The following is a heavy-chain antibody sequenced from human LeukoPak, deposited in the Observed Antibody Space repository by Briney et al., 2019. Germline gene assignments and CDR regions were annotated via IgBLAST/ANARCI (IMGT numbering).Heavy chain of an antibody. CDR1: GFTFSSYW. V-gene: IGHV3-74*01. Sequence: GGSLRLSCAASGFTFSSYWMHWVRQAPGKGLVWVSRINSDGSSTSYADSVKGRFTISRDNAKNTLYQQMNSLRAEDTAVYYCATGNYYDSRGYYTFGHWGQGTLVTVSS. CDR2: INSDGSST. CDR3: ATGNYYDSRGYYTFGH. J-gene: IGHJ1*01. D-gene: IGHD3-22*01.